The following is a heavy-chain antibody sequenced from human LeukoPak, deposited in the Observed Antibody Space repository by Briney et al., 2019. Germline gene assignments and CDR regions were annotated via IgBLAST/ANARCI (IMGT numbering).Heavy chain of an antibody. CDR1: GGSISSLY. D-gene: IGHD3-10*01. CDR2: IYYTGST. V-gene: IGHV4-59*08. Sequence: SETLSLTCTVSGGSISSLYWSWIRQPPGKGLEWIGYIYYTGSTDYNPSLKSRVTISVDTSKNQFSLKLSSVTAADTAVYYCARRSWYVDYWGQGTLVSVSS. CDR3: ARRSWYVDY. J-gene: IGHJ4*02.